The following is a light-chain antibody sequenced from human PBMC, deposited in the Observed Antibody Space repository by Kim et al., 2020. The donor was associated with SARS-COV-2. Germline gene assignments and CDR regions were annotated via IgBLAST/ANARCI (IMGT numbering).Light chain of an antibody. CDR1: QNIHTW. Sequence: DFQMTQSPSTLSAFVGDRVTITCRASQNIHTWLAWYQQKPGKAPNLLIYKASSLESGVPSRFSGSGSGTEFTLTISSLQPDDFATYHCQQYNRYPYTFGQGTKLEI. V-gene: IGKV1-5*03. J-gene: IGKJ2*01. CDR3: QQYNRYPYT. CDR2: KAS.